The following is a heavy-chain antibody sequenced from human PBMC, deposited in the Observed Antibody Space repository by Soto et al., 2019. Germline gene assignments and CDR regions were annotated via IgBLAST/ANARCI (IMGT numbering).Heavy chain of an antibody. J-gene: IGHJ4*02. CDR2: LFYSGYT. V-gene: IGHV4-39*01. Sequence: QLQLQESGPGLVKPSETLSLTCNVSGGSISSKNYYWCWIRQTPWKDLEWIGSLFYSGYTYFNPYHKRLANTSVDTSKNQYSRMLAPETAADTAVYFCARTFGPRADNRDYRWTIDYWGQGALVTVSS. D-gene: IGHD4-17*01. CDR1: GGSISSKNYY. CDR3: ARTFGPRADNRDYRWTIDY.